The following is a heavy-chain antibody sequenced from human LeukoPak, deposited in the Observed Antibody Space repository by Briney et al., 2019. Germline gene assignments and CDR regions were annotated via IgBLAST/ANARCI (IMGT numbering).Heavy chain of an antibody. Sequence: ASVKVSCKASGYTFTSYDINWVRQATGQGLEWMGWMNPNSGNTGYAQKFQGRVTMTRNTSISTAYMELSSLRSEDTAVYYCARKARIGRFLEWLFAYWGQGTLVTVSS. CDR1: GYTFTSYD. D-gene: IGHD3-3*01. V-gene: IGHV1-8*01. CDR2: MNPNSGNT. CDR3: ARKARIGRFLEWLFAY. J-gene: IGHJ4*02.